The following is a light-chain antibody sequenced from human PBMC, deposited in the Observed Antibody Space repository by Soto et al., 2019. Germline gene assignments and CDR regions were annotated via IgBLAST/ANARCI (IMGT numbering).Light chain of an antibody. V-gene: IGKV1-5*03. CDR3: QQSYSRVT. CDR2: KAS. J-gene: IGKJ1*01. CDR1: QTISSW. Sequence: DIQMTQSPSTLSGSVGDRCTITCLASQTISSWLAWYQQKPGKAPKLLIYKASTLKSGVPSRFSGSRSGTDFTLTISSPQPEDFATYYCQQSYSRVTFGQGTKVDIK.